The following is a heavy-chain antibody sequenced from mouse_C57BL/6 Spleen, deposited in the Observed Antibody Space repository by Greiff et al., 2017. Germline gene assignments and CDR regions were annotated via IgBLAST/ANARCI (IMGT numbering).Heavy chain of an antibody. CDR1: GFTFSDYG. Sequence: EVNLVESGGGLVKPGGSLKLSCAASGFTFSDYGMHWVRQAPEKGLEWVAYISSGSSTIYYADTVKGRFTISRDNAKNTLFLQMTSLRSEDTAMYYCARDYDGDWYFDVWGTGTTVTVSS. J-gene: IGHJ1*03. D-gene: IGHD2-4*01. CDR2: ISSGSSTI. V-gene: IGHV5-17*01. CDR3: ARDYDGDWYFDV.